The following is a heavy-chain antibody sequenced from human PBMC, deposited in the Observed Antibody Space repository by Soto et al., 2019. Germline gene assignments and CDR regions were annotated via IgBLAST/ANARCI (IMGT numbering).Heavy chain of an antibody. V-gene: IGHV4-59*01. CDR3: TSSYSTHSSPDY. CDR1: GGSMRNYY. D-gene: IGHD6-13*01. CDR2: VYHSGST. Sequence: KTSETLSLTCSVCGGSMRNYYWNWIRQPPGRGLEWIGYVYHSGSTNYNPSLKSRVSMSVDVSRNHFSLTLHSVTAADTAVYFCTSSYSTHSSPDYWGQGNLVTVSS. J-gene: IGHJ4*02.